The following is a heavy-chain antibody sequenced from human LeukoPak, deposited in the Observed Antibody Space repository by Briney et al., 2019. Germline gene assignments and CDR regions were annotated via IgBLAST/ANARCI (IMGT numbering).Heavy chain of an antibody. D-gene: IGHD6-13*01. CDR1: GGSFSGYY. CDR3: ARDRAVAAATPWAGWFDP. J-gene: IGHJ5*02. CDR2: INHSGST. V-gene: IGHV4-34*01. Sequence: PSETLSLTCAVYGGSFSGYYWSWLRQPPGKGLEWIGEINHSGSTNYNPSLKSRVTISVDTSKNQFSLKLSSVTAADTAVYYCARDRAVAAATPWAGWFDPWGQGTLVTVSS.